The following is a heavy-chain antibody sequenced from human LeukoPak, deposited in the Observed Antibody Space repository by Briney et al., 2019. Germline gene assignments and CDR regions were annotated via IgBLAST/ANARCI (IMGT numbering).Heavy chain of an antibody. V-gene: IGHV4-59*01. CDR1: GGSISSYY. CDR3: ARVIGVVNGVNWFDP. Sequence: PSETLSLTCTVSGGSISSYYWSWIRQPPGKGLEWIGYIYYSGSTNYNPSLKSRVTISVDTSKNQFSLKLSSVTAADTAVYYCARVIGVVNGVNWFDPWGQGTLVTVSS. D-gene: IGHD3-22*01. J-gene: IGHJ5*02. CDR2: IYYSGST.